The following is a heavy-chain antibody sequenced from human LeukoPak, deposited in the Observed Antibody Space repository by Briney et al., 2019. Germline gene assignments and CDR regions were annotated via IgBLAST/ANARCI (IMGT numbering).Heavy chain of an antibody. Sequence: GGSLRLSCAASGFTFSSYAMHWVRQAPGKGLEWVAVISYDGSNKYYADSVKGRFTTFRDNSKNTLYLQMNSLRAEDTAVYYCARDNSDYGDYTYYFDYWGQGTLVTVSS. D-gene: IGHD4-17*01. CDR2: ISYDGSNK. J-gene: IGHJ4*02. CDR1: GFTFSSYA. CDR3: ARDNSDYGDYTYYFDY. V-gene: IGHV3-30-3*01.